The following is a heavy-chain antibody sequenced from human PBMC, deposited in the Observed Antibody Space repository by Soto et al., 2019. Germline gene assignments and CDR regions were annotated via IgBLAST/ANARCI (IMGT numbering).Heavy chain of an antibody. CDR2: IIPILGIA. V-gene: IGHV1-69*02. Sequence: ASVKVSCKASGGTFSSYTISWVRQAPGQGLEWMGRIIPILGIANYAQKFQGRVTITADKSTSTAYMELSSLRSEDTAVYYCARGGDPAWDCSSTSCSGGYYGMDVWGQGTTVTVSS. CDR3: ARGGDPAWDCSSTSCSGGYYGMDV. CDR1: GGTFSSYT. D-gene: IGHD2-2*01. J-gene: IGHJ6*02.